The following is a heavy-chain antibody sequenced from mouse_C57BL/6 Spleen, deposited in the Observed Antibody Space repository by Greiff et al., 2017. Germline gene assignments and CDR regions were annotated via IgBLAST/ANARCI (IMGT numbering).Heavy chain of an antibody. D-gene: IGHD1-1*01. Sequence: EVQLQQSGAELVRPGASVKLSCTASGFNIKDDYMHWVKQRPEQGLEWIGWIDPENGDTEYASKFQGKATITADTSSNTAYLQLSSLTSDDTAVYYWTFYYYGSSPFAYWGQGTLVTVSA. CDR3: TFYYYGSSPFAY. V-gene: IGHV14-4*01. J-gene: IGHJ3*01. CDR1: GFNIKDDY. CDR2: IDPENGDT.